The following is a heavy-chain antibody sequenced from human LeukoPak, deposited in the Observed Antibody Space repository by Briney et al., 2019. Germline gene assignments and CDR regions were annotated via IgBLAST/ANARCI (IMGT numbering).Heavy chain of an antibody. CDR3: ARLTRGAMVSQDDY. J-gene: IGHJ4*02. CDR1: GFTFSSYW. V-gene: IGHV3-74*01. CDR2: INSDGSST. Sequence: PGGSLRLSCAASGFTFSSYWMHWVRHAPGKGLVWVSRINSDGSSTSYADSVKGRFTISRDNAKNTLYLQMNSLRAEDTAVYYCARLTRGAMVSQDDYWGQGTLVTVSS. D-gene: IGHD5-18*01.